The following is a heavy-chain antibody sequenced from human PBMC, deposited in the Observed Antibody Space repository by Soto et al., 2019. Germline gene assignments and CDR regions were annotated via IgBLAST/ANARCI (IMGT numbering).Heavy chain of an antibody. J-gene: IGHJ4*02. CDR2: ISYDGSNK. CDR3: ARDVSSGWYGPIDY. CDR1: GFTFSSYA. Sequence: GGSLRLSCAASGFTFSSYAMHWVRQAPGKGLEWVAVISYDGSNKYYADSVKGRFTISRDNSKNTLYLQMNSLRAEDTAVYYCARDVSSGWYGPIDYWGQGTLVTVSS. V-gene: IGHV3-30-3*01. D-gene: IGHD6-19*01.